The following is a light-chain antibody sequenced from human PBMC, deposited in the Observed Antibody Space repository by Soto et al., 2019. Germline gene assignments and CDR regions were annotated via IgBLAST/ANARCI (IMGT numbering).Light chain of an antibody. CDR1: QSISSW. J-gene: IGKJ4*01. Sequence: DIPMTQSPSSVSATVGDRVTITCRASQSISSWLAWYQQKPGKAPTLLIYAASTLQSGVPSRFSGSGFGTDFTLTISSLQAEDFASYYCQQLRSYPSTFGGGAKVDIK. CDR2: AAS. V-gene: IGKV1-12*02. CDR3: QQLRSYPST.